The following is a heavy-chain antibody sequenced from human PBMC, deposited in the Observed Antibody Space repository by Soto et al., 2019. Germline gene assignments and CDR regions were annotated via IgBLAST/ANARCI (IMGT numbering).Heavy chain of an antibody. D-gene: IGHD3-22*01. CDR3: ASSYYDSSGYYYEIDY. CDR2: IWYDGSNK. Sequence: PGGTLRLSCAASGFTFSSYGMHWVRQAPGKGLEWVAVIWYDGSNKYYADSVKGRFTISRDNAKNSLYLQMNSLRDEDTAVYYCASSYYDSSGYYYEIDYWGQGTLVTVSS. J-gene: IGHJ4*02. V-gene: IGHV3-33*01. CDR1: GFTFSSYG.